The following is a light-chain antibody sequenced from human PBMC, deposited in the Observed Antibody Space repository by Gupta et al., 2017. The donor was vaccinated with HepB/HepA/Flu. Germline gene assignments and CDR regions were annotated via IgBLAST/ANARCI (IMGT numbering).Light chain of an antibody. CDR1: QTVSSSY. V-gene: IGKV3-20*01. CDR3: QQKDSSSWT. J-gene: IGKJ1*01. Sequence: EIVLTQSPGTLCLSPGERATFSCRASQTVSSSYLAWYQQKPGQAPRLLIYGASSRASGIPNRFSGSGCGTDFTLTISRLEPEDFAVYYCQQKDSSSWTFGQGTKVEIK. CDR2: GAS.